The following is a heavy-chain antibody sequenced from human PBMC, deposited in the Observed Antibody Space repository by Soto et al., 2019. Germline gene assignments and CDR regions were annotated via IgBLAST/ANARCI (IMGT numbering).Heavy chain of an antibody. J-gene: IGHJ4*02. CDR3: AQRNEYYDFWSGYYGYYFDY. Sequence: SGPTLVNPTETLTLTCTVSGFSLSNARMGVSWIRQPPGKALEWLAHIFSNDEKSYSTSLKSRLTISKDTSKSQVVLTMTNMDPVDTATYYCAQRNEYYDFWSGYYGYYFDYWGQGTLVTVSS. V-gene: IGHV2-26*01. CDR2: IFSNDEK. D-gene: IGHD3-3*01. CDR1: GFSLSNARMG.